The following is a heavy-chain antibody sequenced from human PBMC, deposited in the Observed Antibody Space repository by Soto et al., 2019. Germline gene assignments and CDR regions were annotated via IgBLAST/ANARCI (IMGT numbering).Heavy chain of an antibody. J-gene: IGHJ4*02. D-gene: IGHD3-9*01. CDR1: GFTFSTYA. CDR2: ISSSAIST. CDR3: AKKAYDAVTGHYFDY. Sequence: EVQLLESGGGLIQPGGSLRLSCAASGFTFSTYAMNWVRQTPGKGLEWVATISSSAISTNYADSVKGRFTISRDNSKNDPYLRMTSLRTEDTAVYFCAKKAYDAVTGHYFDYWGQGTLVTVSS. V-gene: IGHV3-23*01.